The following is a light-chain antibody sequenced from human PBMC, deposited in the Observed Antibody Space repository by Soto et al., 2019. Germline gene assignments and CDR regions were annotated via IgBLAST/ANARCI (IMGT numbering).Light chain of an antibody. V-gene: IGLV2-11*01. J-gene: IGLJ2*01. CDR3: CSYAGSYVV. Sequence: QSALTQPRSVSGSPGQSVTISCTGTSSDVGGYNYVSWYQQHPGKAPKLIIYDVNKRPSGVPDRFSGSKSGNTASLIISGLQAEDEAYYYCCSYAGSYVVFGGGTQLTVL. CDR2: DVN. CDR1: SSDVGGYNY.